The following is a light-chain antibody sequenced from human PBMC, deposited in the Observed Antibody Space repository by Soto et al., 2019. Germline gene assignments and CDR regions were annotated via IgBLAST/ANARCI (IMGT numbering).Light chain of an antibody. CDR1: QSVGNN. V-gene: IGKV3-11*01. CDR2: AAS. CDR3: QQHADWPLP. J-gene: IGKJ4*01. Sequence: EIVLTQSPATLSLSPGERATLSCRASQSVGNNLAWYQKKPGQAPGLLIYAASTRATGIPARFSGSGSGTDFTLTISSLEPEDFAVYYCQQHADWPLPFGGGTKVEIK.